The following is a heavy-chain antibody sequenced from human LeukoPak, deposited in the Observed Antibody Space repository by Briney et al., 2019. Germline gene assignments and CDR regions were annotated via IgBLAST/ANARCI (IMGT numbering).Heavy chain of an antibody. D-gene: IGHD5-24*01. CDR3: ARDLQRWLQPYYYYYYGMDV. CDR1: GFTFSSYS. V-gene: IGHV3-21*01. J-gene: IGHJ6*02. CDR2: ISSSSSYI. Sequence: GGSLRLSCAASGFTFSSYSMNWVRQAPGKGLEWVSSISSSSSYIYYADSVKGRFTISRDNAKNSLYLQMNSLRAEDTAVYYCARDLQRWLQPYYYYYYGMDVWGQGTTVTVSS.